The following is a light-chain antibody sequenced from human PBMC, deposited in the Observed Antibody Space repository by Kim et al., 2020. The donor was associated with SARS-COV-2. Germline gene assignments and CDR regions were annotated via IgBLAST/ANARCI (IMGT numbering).Light chain of an antibody. CDR2: RSN. CDR3: SAWDNSLSAWV. Sequence: QAGLTQPPSVSTGLRQTATLTCTGDSNNVGNQGAAWLQQHQGHPPKLLSYRSNNRPSGISERFSASRSGNTASLTITGLQPEDESDYYCSAWDNSLSAWVFGGGTQLTVL. J-gene: IGLJ3*02. CDR1: SNNVGNQG. V-gene: IGLV10-54*04.